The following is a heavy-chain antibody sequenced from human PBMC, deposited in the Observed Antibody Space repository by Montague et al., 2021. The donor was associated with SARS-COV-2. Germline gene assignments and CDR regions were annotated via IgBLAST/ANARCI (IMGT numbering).Heavy chain of an antibody. J-gene: IGHJ6*02. CDR1: DGSISSPNW. V-gene: IGHV4-4*02. D-gene: IGHD3-16*01. CDR2: IYYAGNT. CDR3: ARWGTYHYGLDV. Sequence: SETLSLTCAVSDGSISSPNWWNWVRQPPGKGLEWIGEIYYAGNTNYNPSLKSRVTIFIDKSKNHFSLQLSSVTAADTAVDYCARWGTYHYGLDVWGQGTTVAVSS.